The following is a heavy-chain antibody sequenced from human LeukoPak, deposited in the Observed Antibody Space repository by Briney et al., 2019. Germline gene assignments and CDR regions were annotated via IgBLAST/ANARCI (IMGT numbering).Heavy chain of an antibody. V-gene: IGHV4-38-2*02. Sequence: SETLSLTCTVSGYSISSGYYWGWIRQPPGKGLEWIGSIYHSGSTYYNPSLKSRVTISVDTSKNQFSLKLSSVTAADTAVYYCARDTSSGYSDLDYWGQGTLVTVSS. CDR1: GYSISSGYY. D-gene: IGHD3-22*01. CDR2: IYHSGST. CDR3: ARDTSSGYSDLDY. J-gene: IGHJ4*02.